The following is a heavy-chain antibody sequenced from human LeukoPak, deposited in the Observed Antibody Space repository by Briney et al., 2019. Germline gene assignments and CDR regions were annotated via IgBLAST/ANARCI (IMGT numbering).Heavy chain of an antibody. CDR3: ARDLGGLRAAFDV. CDR1: GGSISSYF. V-gene: IGHV4-4*07. CDR2: IYTSGST. Sequence: PSETLSLTCTVSGGSISSYFWSWIRQPAGKGLEWIGRIYTSGSTTYNPSLKSRVTVSVDTSKNQFSLNLTSVTAADTAVYYCARDLGGLRAAFDVWGQGTVVTVSS. J-gene: IGHJ3*01.